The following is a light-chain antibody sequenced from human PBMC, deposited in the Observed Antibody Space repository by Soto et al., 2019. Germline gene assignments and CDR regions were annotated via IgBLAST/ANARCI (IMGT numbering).Light chain of an antibody. CDR2: EVS. J-gene: IGLJ1*01. CDR3: SSYAGSNNWN. Sequence: QSVLTQPPSASGSPRQSVTISCTGTSSDVGGYNYVSWYQQHPGKAPKLMIYEVSKRPSGVPDRFSGSKSGNTASLTVSGLQAEDEADYYCSSYAGSNNWNFGTGTKLTVL. CDR1: SSDVGGYNY. V-gene: IGLV2-8*01.